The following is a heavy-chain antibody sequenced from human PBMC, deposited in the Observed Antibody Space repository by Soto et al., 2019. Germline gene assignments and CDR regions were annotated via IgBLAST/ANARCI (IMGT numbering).Heavy chain of an antibody. CDR1: GSSMTTYY. CDR2: IYNSGRGST. J-gene: IGHJ6*01. Sequence: SETLSLTCSVSGSSMTTYYWHWIRQAPGKGLEWIGFIYNSGRGSTGSNPSLTSRVTFSIETSKNQFSLKLSSVTAADTAVYYCARDIMGTNYYYYGMDVWGQGTTVTVSS. D-gene: IGHD2-8*01. CDR3: ARDIMGTNYYYYGMDV. V-gene: IGHV4-59*01.